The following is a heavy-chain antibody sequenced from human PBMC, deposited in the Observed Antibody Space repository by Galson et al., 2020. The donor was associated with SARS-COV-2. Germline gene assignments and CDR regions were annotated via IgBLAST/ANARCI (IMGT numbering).Heavy chain of an antibody. V-gene: IGHV3-23*01. D-gene: IGHD1-1*01. J-gene: IGHJ4*02. CDR2: IGSGYGI. CDR3: AKMGGGPAGNNWPDY. CDR1: GFTFSNYA. Sequence: GGSLRLSCTASGFTFSNYAMTWVRQAPGKGLEWVSIIGSGYGIYNADSVKGRFSISRDNSKNTLSLQMNNLRAEDAAIYYCAKMGGGPAGNNWPDYWGQGTLVIVSS.